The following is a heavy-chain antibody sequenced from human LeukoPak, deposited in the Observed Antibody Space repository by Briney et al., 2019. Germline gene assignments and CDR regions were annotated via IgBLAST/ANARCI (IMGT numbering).Heavy chain of an antibody. J-gene: IGHJ4*02. D-gene: IGHD1-26*01. CDR1: GFTVSTNY. CDR2: INTGGYT. Sequence: GGSLRLSCAASGFTVSTNYMTWVRQAPGKGLDWVSIINTGGYTYYIDSVKGRFTISRDKSKNTLYLQMTFLNVEDAAVYYCARESGSYLQWGQGTLVTVSS. CDR3: ARESGSYLQ. V-gene: IGHV3-53*01.